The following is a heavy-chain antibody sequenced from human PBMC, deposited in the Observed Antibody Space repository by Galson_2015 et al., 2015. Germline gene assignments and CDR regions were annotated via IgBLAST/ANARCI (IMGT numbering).Heavy chain of an antibody. D-gene: IGHD6-6*01. CDR2: INTGSGNT. CDR3: ARGSSSSSNWFDP. J-gene: IGHJ5*02. V-gene: IGHV1-3*04. Sequence: SVKVSCKVSGYAFTTYAMHWVRQAPGQRLEWMGWINTGSGNTKYSQKFQGRVTITRDTSASTAYMDLSSLQSEDTAVYYCARGSSSSSNWFDPWGQGTLVTVSS. CDR1: GYAFTTYA.